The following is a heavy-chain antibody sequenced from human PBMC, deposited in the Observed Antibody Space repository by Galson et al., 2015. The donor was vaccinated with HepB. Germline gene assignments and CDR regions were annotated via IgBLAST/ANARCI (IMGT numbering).Heavy chain of an antibody. V-gene: IGHV1-3*01. J-gene: IGHJ4*02. Sequence: SVKVSCKASGYTFTTFPMHWVRQAPGQSLEWMGYISAANGDTKYSQKFQDRVTITSDTSAHTAFMELSNLNSEDTAVYYCARNASTGGFDFWGQGALVTVSS. CDR1: GYTFTTFP. D-gene: IGHD1-14*01. CDR3: ARNASTGGFDF. CDR2: ISAANGDT.